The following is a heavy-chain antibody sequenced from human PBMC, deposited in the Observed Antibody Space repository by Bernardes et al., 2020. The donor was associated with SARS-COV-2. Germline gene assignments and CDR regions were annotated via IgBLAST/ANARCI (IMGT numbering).Heavy chain of an antibody. CDR2: INQDGSEK. J-gene: IGHJ4*02. V-gene: IGHV3-7*01. CDR1: EFTFSSYW. Sequence: GSLRLSCVASEFTFSSYWMSWVRQAPGKGLEWVANINQDGSEKFYVDSVKGRFTISRDNARNSLYLQMNSPRAEDTAVYYCARATNPSFAFWGRGTLVTVSS. D-gene: IGHD1-1*01. CDR3: ARATNPSFAF.